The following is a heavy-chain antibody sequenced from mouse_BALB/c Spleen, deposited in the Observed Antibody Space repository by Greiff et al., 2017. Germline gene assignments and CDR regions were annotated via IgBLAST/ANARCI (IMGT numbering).Heavy chain of an antibody. J-gene: IGHJ4*01. V-gene: IGHV7-3*02. CDR1: GFTFTDYY. CDR3: ARDMGLRRVYYAMDY. D-gene: IGHD2-4*01. CDR2: IRNKANGYTT. Sequence: EVKVVESGGGLVQPGGSLRLSCATSGFTFTDYYMSWVRQPPGKALEWLGFIRNKANGYTTEYSASVKGRFTISRDNSQSILYLQMNTLRAEDSATYYCARDMGLRRVYYAMDYWGQGTSVTVSS.